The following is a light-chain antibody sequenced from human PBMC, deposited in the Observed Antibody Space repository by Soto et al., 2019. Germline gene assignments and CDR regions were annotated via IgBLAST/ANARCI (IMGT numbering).Light chain of an antibody. Sequence: QSVLTKPASVSGSPGQSTTISCTGSSSDIGAYNFVTWYQQPPGEAPKLLLYEVTTRPSEVSTRFSGSKSGNTASLTISGLQAGDEANYYCSSYTNINPVVFGRWTSLTVL. CDR1: SSDIGAYNF. V-gene: IGLV2-14*03. CDR3: SSYTNINPVV. J-gene: IGLJ3*02. CDR2: EVT.